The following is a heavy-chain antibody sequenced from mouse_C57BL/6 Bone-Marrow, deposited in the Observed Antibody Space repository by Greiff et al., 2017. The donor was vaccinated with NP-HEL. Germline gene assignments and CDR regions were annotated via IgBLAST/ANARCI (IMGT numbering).Heavy chain of an antibody. CDR2: ILPGSGST. CDR1: GYTFTGYW. Sequence: LVESGAELMKPGASVKLSCKATGYTFTGYWIEWVKQRPGHGLEWIGEILPGSGSTNDNEKFKGKATFTADTSSNTAYMQLSSLTTEDSAIYYCASRNYDPWFAYWGQGTLVTVSA. D-gene: IGHD2-4*01. CDR3: ASRNYDPWFAY. V-gene: IGHV1-9*01. J-gene: IGHJ3*01.